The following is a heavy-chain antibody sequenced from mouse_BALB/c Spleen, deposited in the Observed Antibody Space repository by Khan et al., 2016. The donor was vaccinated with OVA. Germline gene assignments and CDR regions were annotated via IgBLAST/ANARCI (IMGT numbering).Heavy chain of an antibody. CDR2: IHPTSGYT. J-gene: IGHJ2*01. Sequence: QIQLVQSGAELAKPGASVKMSCTASGYTFTSYWMHWIKQRPGQGLEWIGYIHPTSGYTDYNQKFKDKATLTADKSSSTAYMQLSSLTSDDAAVYYCARDRIDYWGQGTALTVAS. CDR3: ARDRIDY. V-gene: IGHV1-7*01. CDR1: GYTFTSYW.